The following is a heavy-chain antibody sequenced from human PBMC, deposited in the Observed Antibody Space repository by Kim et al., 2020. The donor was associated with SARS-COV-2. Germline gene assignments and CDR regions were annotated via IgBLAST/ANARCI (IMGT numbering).Heavy chain of an antibody. CDR3: ARGGVNYYDSSGFPLDY. Sequence: FQGRVTITADESTSTAYMELSSLRSEDTAVYYCARGGVNYYDSSGFPLDYWGQGTLVTVSS. V-gene: IGHV1-69*01. J-gene: IGHJ4*02. D-gene: IGHD3-22*01.